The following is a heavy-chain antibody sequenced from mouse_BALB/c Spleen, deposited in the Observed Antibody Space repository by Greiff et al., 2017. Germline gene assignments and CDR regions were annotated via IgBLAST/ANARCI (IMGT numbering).Heavy chain of an antibody. CDR2: ISDGGSYT. D-gene: IGHD2-4*01. V-gene: IGHV5-4*02. J-gene: IGHJ3*01. CDR3: ARDHDYDVAY. CDR1: GFTFSDYY. Sequence: EVQGVESGGGLVKPGGSLKLSCAASGFTFSDYYMYWVRQTPEKRLEWVATISDGGSYTYYPDSVKGRFTISRDNAKNNLYLQMSSLKSEDTAMYYCARDHDYDVAYWGQGTLVTVSA.